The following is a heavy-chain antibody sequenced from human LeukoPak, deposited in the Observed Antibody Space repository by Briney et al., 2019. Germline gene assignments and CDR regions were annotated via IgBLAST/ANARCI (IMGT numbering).Heavy chain of an antibody. D-gene: IGHD3-10*01. CDR1: GYSFTNYW. J-gene: IGHJ6*02. CDR3: ATPYYYGSGSYYNGMDV. Sequence: GESLKISGKGSGYSFTNYWIGWVRQMHGKGLEWKGIIYPGHSDTRYSPSFQGQVTISADKSISTAYLQWSSLKASDTAIYYCATPYYYGSGSYYNGMDVWGQGTTVTVSS. CDR2: IYPGHSDT. V-gene: IGHV5-51*01.